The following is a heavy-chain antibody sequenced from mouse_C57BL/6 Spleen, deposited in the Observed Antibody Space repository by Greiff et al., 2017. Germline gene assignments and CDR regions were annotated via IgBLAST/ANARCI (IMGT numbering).Heavy chain of an antibody. J-gene: IGHJ4*01. D-gene: IGHD2-3*01. CDR2: IYPGSGST. CDR1: GYTFTSYW. CDR3: ARGGDGYYVYAMDY. V-gene: IGHV1-55*01. Sequence: VQLQQPGAELVKPGASVKMSCKASGYTFTSYWITWVKQRPGQGLEWIGDIYPGSGSTNYNEKFKSKATLTVDTSSSTAYMQLSSLTSADSAVYYCARGGDGYYVYAMDYWGQGTSVTVSS.